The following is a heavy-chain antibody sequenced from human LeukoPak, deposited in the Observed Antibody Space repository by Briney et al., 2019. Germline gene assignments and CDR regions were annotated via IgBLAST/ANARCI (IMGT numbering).Heavy chain of an antibody. CDR2: IRDDGSTR. Sequence: GRSLRLSCAASGFTFSNYAMHWVRQAPGKGLEWVAFIRDDGSTRYYADSVKGRFTVSRDNSKNTLYLQMNSLRAEDTAVYYCARGYSRFDYWGQGTLVTVSS. D-gene: IGHD6-13*01. J-gene: IGHJ4*02. CDR3: ARGYSRFDY. CDR1: GFTFSNYA. V-gene: IGHV3-30*14.